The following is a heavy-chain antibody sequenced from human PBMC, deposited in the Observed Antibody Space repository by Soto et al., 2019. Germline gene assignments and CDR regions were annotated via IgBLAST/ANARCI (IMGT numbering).Heavy chain of an antibody. CDR3: ARQSGSPAAAGSNWFDP. J-gene: IGHJ5*02. V-gene: IGHV4-39*01. CDR2: IYYSGST. CDR1: GGSISSSSYY. Sequence: PLETLSLTCTVSGGSISSSSYYWGWIRQPPGKGLEWIGSIYYSGSTYYNPSLKSRVTISVDTSKNQFSLKLSSVTAADTAVYYCARQSGSPAAAGSNWFDPWGQGTLVTVSS. D-gene: IGHD6-13*01.